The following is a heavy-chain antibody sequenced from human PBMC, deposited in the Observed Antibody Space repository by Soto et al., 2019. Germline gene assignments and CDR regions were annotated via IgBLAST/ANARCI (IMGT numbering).Heavy chain of an antibody. V-gene: IGHV3-23*01. Sequence: GGSLRLSCAASGFTFSSYAMSWVRQAPGKGLEWVSAISGSGGSTYYADSVKGRFTISRDNSKNTLYLQMNSLRAEDTAVYYCAKDQGSYGDYFHSLDYWGQGTLVTVSS. D-gene: IGHD4-17*01. CDR2: ISGSGGST. CDR3: AKDQGSYGDYFHSLDY. CDR1: GFTFSSYA. J-gene: IGHJ4*02.